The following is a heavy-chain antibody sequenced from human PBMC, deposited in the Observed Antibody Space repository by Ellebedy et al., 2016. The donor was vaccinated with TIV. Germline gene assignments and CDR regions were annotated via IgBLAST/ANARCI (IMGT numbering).Heavy chain of an antibody. Sequence: GESLKISCAASGFTFSSYAMSWVRQAPGMGLEWVSAISGSSGHTYYADSVKGRFTISRDNSKNTLYLQMNSLRADDTAIYYCAKDSGRSGWYFDLWGRGTLVTVSS. CDR2: ISGSSGHT. J-gene: IGHJ2*01. V-gene: IGHV3-23*01. CDR1: GFTFSSYA. D-gene: IGHD3-10*01. CDR3: AKDSGRSGWYFDL.